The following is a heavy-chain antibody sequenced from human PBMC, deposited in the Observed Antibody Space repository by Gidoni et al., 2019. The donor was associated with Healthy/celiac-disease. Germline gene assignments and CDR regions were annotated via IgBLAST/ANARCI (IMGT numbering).Heavy chain of an antibody. Sequence: EVQLVESGGGVVRPGGSLRPSCAASVFTFDDSGMSWVRQAPGKGLEWVSGINWNGGSTGYADSVKGRFTISRDNAKNSLYLQMNSLRAEDTALYYCARAYYYDSSGYYHYSPYYFDYWGQGTLVTVSS. CDR1: VFTFDDSG. CDR3: ARAYYYDSSGYYHYSPYYFDY. D-gene: IGHD3-22*01. J-gene: IGHJ4*02. V-gene: IGHV3-20*04. CDR2: INWNGGST.